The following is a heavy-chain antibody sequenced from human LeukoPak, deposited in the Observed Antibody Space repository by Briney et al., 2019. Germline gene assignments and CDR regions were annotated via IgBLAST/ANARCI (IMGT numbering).Heavy chain of an antibody. CDR2: IKSTRDGGAT. J-gene: IGHJ3*01. Sequence: PGGSLRLSCAASGFTVSSNYMSWVRQAPGKGPEWVGRIKSTRDGGATEYAAPVKGRFTISRDDSKNTVYLQMSSLITDDTGVYYCTTALNFDIFIGLYQPIAAFDVWGQGTLVTVSS. V-gene: IGHV3-15*01. CDR1: GFTVSSNY. D-gene: IGHD3-9*01. CDR3: TTALNFDIFIGLYQPIAAFDV.